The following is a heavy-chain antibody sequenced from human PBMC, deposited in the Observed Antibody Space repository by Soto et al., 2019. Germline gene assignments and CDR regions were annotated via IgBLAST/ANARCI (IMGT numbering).Heavy chain of an antibody. CDR3: SPQVSSAWYFDY. Sequence: SETLSLTCAVYGGSFSGYYWSWIRQPPGKGLEWIGTIYYSGTTYYNPSLKSRVTISVDTSRNQFSLQLSSVTAADTAVYYCSPQVSSAWYFDYWGQGTLVTVSS. D-gene: IGHD6-19*01. CDR2: IYYSGTT. V-gene: IGHV4-34*01. CDR1: GGSFSGYY. J-gene: IGHJ4*02.